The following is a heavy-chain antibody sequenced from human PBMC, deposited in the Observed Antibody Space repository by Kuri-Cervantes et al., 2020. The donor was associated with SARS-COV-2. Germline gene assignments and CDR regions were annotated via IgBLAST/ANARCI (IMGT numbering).Heavy chain of an antibody. J-gene: IGHJ6*03. CDR3: TTQYDAPYMDV. Sequence: GGSLRLSCAASGFTFSSYAMSWVRQAPGKGLEWVSAISGSGGSTYYADSVKGRFTISRDDSKNTLHLQMDSLRGEDTAVYYCTTQYDAPYMDVWGKGTTVTVSS. CDR1: GFTFSSYA. CDR2: ISGSGGST. V-gene: IGHV3-23*01. D-gene: IGHD2-15*01.